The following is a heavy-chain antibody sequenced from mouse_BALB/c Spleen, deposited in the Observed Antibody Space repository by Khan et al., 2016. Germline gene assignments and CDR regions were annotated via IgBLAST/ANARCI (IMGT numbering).Heavy chain of an antibody. CDR3: ARGIYDYGFAY. J-gene: IGHJ3*01. CDR1: GFNIKDTY. D-gene: IGHD2-4*01. Sequence: EVKLEESGAELVKPGASVKLSCTASGFNIKDTYIHWVKQRPEQGLEWIGRIDPAIDNTKYDPKFQGKATIAADTSSNTAYLQLSSLTSEDTAVYYCARGIYDYGFAYWGQGTLVTVSA. CDR2: IDPAIDNT. V-gene: IGHV14-3*02.